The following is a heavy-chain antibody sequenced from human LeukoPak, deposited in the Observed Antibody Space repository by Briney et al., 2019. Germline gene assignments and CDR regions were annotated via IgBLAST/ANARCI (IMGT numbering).Heavy chain of an antibody. D-gene: IGHD1-26*01. Sequence: SETLSLTCTVSGGSISSNSYYWGWIRQPPGKGLEWIGYMYYSGSTNYNPTTNYNPSLKSRVTISVDTSKNQFSLKLSSVTAADTAVYYCARDVGATPGYFDYWGQGTLVTVSS. CDR1: GGSISSNSYY. CDR2: MYYSGST. CDR3: ARDVGATPGYFDY. V-gene: IGHV4-61*01. J-gene: IGHJ4*02.